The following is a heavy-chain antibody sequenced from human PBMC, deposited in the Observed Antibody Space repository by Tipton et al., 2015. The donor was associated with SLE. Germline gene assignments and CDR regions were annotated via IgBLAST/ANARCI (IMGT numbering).Heavy chain of an antibody. V-gene: IGHV4-61*01. Sequence: TLSLTCTVSGGSVSSASYYWSWIRQPPGKELEWIGHIYYTGTTYYNPSLKSRLTLSMDTSKNQFSLRVSSVTAADTAVYYCARRYGTSFDYWDQGTLVTVSS. CDR2: IYYTGTT. D-gene: IGHD2-8*01. CDR3: ARRYGTSFDY. J-gene: IGHJ4*02. CDR1: GGSVSSASYY.